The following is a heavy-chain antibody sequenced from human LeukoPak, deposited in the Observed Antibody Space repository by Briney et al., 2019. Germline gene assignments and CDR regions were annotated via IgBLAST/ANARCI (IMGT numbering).Heavy chain of an antibody. V-gene: IGHV1-69*13. CDR3: VRRPNCYDSSGNVGAFDI. D-gene: IGHD3-22*01. J-gene: IGHJ3*02. CDR2: IIPIFGTA. CDR1: GGTFSSYA. Sequence: SVKVSCKASGGTFSSYAISWVRQAPGQGLEWMGGIIPIFGTANYAQKFQGRVTITSDESTSTAYMEVSSLRSEDTDVYYCVRRPNCYDSSGNVGAFDIWGEGTMVTVSS.